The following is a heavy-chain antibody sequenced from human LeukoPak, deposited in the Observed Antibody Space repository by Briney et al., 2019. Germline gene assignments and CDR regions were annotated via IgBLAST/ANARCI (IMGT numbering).Heavy chain of an antibody. V-gene: IGHV4-61*08. CDR3: ARGYSYGFDY. J-gene: IGHJ4*02. D-gene: IGHD5-18*01. CDR1: GDSISRGYY. Sequence: SETLSLTCTVSGDSISRGYYWSWIRQPPGKGLEWIGYIYYSGSTNYNPSLKSRVTISVDTSKNQFSLKLSSVTAADTAVYYCARGYSYGFDYWGQGTLVTVSS. CDR2: IYYSGST.